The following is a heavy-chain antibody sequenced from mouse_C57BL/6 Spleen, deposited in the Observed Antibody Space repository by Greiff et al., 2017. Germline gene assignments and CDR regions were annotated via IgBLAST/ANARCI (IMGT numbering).Heavy chain of an antibody. J-gene: IGHJ2*01. D-gene: IGHD6-1*01. CDR3: ARVLILADLYYFDY. CDR1: GYTFTGYW. V-gene: IGHV1-9*01. Sequence: VMLVESGAELMKPGASVKLSCKATGYTFTGYWIEWVKQRPGHGLEWIGEILPGSGSTNYNEKFKGKATFTADTSSNTAYMQLSSLTTEDSAIYDGARVLILADLYYFDYWGQGTTLTVSS. CDR2: ILPGSGST.